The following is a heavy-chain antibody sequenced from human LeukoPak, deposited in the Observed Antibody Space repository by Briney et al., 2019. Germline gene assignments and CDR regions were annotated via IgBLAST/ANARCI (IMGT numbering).Heavy chain of an antibody. CDR3: AREGYYDSSGSHRAFDI. CDR2: ISAYNGNT. Sequence: ASVKVSCKASGYTFTSYGISWVRQAPGQGLEWMGWISAYNGNTNYAQKLQGRVTMTTDTSTSTAYMELSSLRSEDTAVYYCAREGYYDSSGSHRAFDIWGQGTMVTVSS. J-gene: IGHJ3*02. CDR1: GYTFTSYG. D-gene: IGHD3-22*01. V-gene: IGHV1-18*01.